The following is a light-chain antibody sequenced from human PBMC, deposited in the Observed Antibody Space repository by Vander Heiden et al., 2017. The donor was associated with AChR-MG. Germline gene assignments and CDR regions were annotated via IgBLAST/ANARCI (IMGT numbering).Light chain of an antibody. Sequence: QSVLTPPPSVSAAPRQRVTISCSGSSANIGNNAVNWYQQLPGKAPKLLIYYDDLLPSGVSDRFSGSKSGTSASLAISGLQSEDEADYYCAAWDDRLNGPVFGGGTKLT. CDR2: YDD. CDR3: AAWDDRLNGPV. CDR1: SANIGNNA. V-gene: IGLV1-36*01. J-gene: IGLJ2*01.